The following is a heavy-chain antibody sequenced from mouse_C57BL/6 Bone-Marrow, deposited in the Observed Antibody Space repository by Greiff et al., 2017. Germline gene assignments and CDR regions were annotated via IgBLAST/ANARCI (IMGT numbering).Heavy chain of an antibody. CDR2: IDPSDSYT. Sequence: QVQLQQPGAELVMPGASVKLSCKASGYTFTSYWMHWVKQRPGQGLEWIGEIDPSDSYTNYNQKFKGKSTLTVDKSSSTAYMQRSSLTSEDSAVYYCARTAYYSNYDAMDYWGQGTSVTVSS. J-gene: IGHJ4*01. D-gene: IGHD2-5*01. V-gene: IGHV1-69*01. CDR3: ARTAYYSNYDAMDY. CDR1: GYTFTSYW.